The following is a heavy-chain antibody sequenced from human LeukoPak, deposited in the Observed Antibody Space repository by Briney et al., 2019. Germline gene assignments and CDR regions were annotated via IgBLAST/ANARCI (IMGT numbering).Heavy chain of an antibody. J-gene: IGHJ4*02. V-gene: IGHV4-39*07. CDR2: IYYSGST. CDR1: GGSISSSSYY. Sequence: SETLSLTCTVSGGSISSSSYYWGWIRQPPGKGLEWIGSIYYSGSTYYNPSLKSRVTISVDTSKNQFSLKLSSVTAVDTAVYYCARVSLATIVYYFDYWGQGTLVTVSS. CDR3: ARVSLATIVYYFDY. D-gene: IGHD5-12*01.